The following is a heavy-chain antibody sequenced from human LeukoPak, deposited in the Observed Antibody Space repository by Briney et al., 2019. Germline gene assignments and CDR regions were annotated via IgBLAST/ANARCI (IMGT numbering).Heavy chain of an antibody. CDR3: ARGRRARGNNWFDP. V-gene: IGHV1-69*06. Sequence: GASVKVSCKASGGTFSSYAISWVRQAPGQGLEWMGGIIPIFGTANYAQKFQGRVTITADKSTSTAYMELSSLRSEDTAVYYCARGRRARGNNWFDPWGQGTLVTVSS. CDR1: GGTFSSYA. J-gene: IGHJ5*02. D-gene: IGHD3-10*01. CDR2: IIPIFGTA.